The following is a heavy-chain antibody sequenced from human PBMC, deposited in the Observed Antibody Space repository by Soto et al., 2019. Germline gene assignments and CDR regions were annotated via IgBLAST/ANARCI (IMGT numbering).Heavy chain of an antibody. V-gene: IGHV4-59*01. CDR3: ARVADGDYVGAFDI. CDR1: GGSISSYY. J-gene: IGHJ3*02. Sequence: SETLSLTCTVSGGSISSYYWSWIRQPPGKGLEWIGYIYYSGSTNYNPSLKSRVTISVDTSKNQFSLKLSSVTAADTAVYYCARVADGDYVGAFDIWGQGTMVTVS. D-gene: IGHD4-17*01. CDR2: IYYSGST.